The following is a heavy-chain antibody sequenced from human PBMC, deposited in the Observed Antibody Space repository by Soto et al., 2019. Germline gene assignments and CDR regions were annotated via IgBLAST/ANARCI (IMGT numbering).Heavy chain of an antibody. J-gene: IGHJ4*02. CDR3: AREGIAAAFDY. Sequence: SETLSLTCTVSGGSISSYYWSWIRQPPGKGLEWIGYIYYSGSTNYNPSLKSRVTISVDTSKNQFSLKLSSVTAADTAVYYCAREGIAAAFDYWGQGTLVTVSS. CDR2: IYYSGST. CDR1: GGSISSYY. D-gene: IGHD6-13*01. V-gene: IGHV4-59*01.